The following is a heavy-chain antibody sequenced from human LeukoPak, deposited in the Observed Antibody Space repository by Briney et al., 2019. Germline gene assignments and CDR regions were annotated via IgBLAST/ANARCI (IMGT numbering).Heavy chain of an antibody. D-gene: IGHD3-10*01. Sequence: GGSLRLSCAASGFTFSNAWMSWVRQAPGKGPEWVSAISGSGGSTYYADSVKGRFTISRDNSKNTLYLQMNSLRAEDTAVYYCAKPYSGITMVRGVIITMDFQHWGQGTLVTVSS. V-gene: IGHV3-23*01. CDR1: GFTFSNAW. CDR3: AKPYSGITMVRGVIITMDFQH. CDR2: ISGSGGST. J-gene: IGHJ1*01.